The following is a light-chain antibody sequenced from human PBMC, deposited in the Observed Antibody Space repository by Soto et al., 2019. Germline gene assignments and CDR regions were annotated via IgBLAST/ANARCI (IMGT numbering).Light chain of an antibody. CDR1: QSVSSN. J-gene: IGKJ4*01. Sequence: EIVMTQSPATLSVSPGERATLSCRASQSVSSNLAWYLQKPGQTPRLLISGASTRATGIPARFRGSGSGTEFTLTISSLQSEDFAVYYCQQYNDWPPTFGGGTKVEIK. CDR2: GAS. V-gene: IGKV3-15*01. CDR3: QQYNDWPPT.